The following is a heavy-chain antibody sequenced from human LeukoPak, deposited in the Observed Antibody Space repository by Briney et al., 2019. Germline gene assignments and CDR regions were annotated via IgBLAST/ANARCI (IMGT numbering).Heavy chain of an antibody. V-gene: IGHV4-4*09. D-gene: IGHD3-22*01. CDR2: IYTSGST. J-gene: IGHJ6*03. Sequence: PSETLSLTCTVSGGSISSYYWSWIRRPPGKGLEWIGYIYTSGSTNYNPSLKSRVTISVDTSKNQFSLKLSSVTAADTAVYYCASSSGNGYYYYMDVWGKGTTVTVSS. CDR1: GGSISSYY. CDR3: ASSSGNGYYYYMDV.